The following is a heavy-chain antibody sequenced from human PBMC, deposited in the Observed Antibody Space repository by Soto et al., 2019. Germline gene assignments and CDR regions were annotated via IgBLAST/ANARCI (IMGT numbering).Heavy chain of an antibody. Sequence: GGSLRLSCAASEFTLSSYNMNWVRQAPGKGLEWVSSISTGSGYIYYADSVKGRFTISRDNAKNSLYLQMSSLRADDTAVYYCARGGGSSGYWFFDLWGRGTLVTVSS. J-gene: IGHJ2*01. V-gene: IGHV3-21*01. CDR2: ISTGSGYI. CDR3: ARGGGSSGYWFFDL. D-gene: IGHD3-22*01. CDR1: EFTLSSYN.